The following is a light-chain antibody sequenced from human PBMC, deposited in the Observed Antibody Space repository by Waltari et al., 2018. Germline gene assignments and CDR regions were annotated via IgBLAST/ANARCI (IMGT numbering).Light chain of an antibody. Sequence: QSVLTQPPSASGTPGQRVSMSCSGSSSNIGSNTVNWYQQLPGTAPKLLIYSTNQRPSGVPDRFSGSKSGTSASLAISGLLSEDEADYYCAAWDDSLNGVIFGGGTKLTVL. J-gene: IGLJ2*01. CDR1: SSNIGSNT. V-gene: IGLV1-44*01. CDR3: AAWDDSLNGVI. CDR2: STN.